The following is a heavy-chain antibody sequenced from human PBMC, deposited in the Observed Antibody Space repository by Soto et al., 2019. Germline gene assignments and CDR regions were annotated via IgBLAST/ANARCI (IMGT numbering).Heavy chain of an antibody. CDR1: GFTFSGSA. J-gene: IGHJ4*02. V-gene: IGHV3-73*01. CDR3: ARSYSPDSSGYYYYFDY. Sequence: GGSLRLSCAASGFTFSGSAMHWVRQASGKGLEWVGRIRSKANSYATAYAASVKGRFTISRDDSKNTAYLQMNSLKTEDTAVYYCARSYSPDSSGYYYYFDYWGQGTLVTVSS. CDR2: IRSKANSYAT. D-gene: IGHD3-22*01.